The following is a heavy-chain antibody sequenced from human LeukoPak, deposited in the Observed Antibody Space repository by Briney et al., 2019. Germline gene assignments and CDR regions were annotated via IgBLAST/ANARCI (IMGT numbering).Heavy chain of an antibody. J-gene: IGHJ4*02. CDR2: ISPYNDNT. D-gene: IGHD6-19*01. CDR1: GYTFTTYG. V-gene: IGHV1-18*01. CDR3: AKDPPHSSGPNSPCFEF. Sequence: ASVTVSCKASGYTFTTYGISWVRQAPGQGLEWMGWISPYNDNTEYAQKFRGRDTITTNTSTSTVYMELRSLRSDDTAMYYCAKDPPHSSGPNSPCFEFWGQGTLVTVSS.